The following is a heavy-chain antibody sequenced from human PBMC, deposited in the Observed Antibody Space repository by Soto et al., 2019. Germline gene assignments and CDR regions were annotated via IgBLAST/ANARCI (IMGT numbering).Heavy chain of an antibody. D-gene: IGHD4-17*01. CDR1: GFTFSRYA. CDR2: ISRDGSTT. J-gene: IGHJ1*01. Sequence: QVQVVESGGRVVQPGGSLRLSCEGSGFTFSRYAMHWVRQAPGGGLEWVAVISRDGSTTYYGDFVKGRFTVSRDNAKNSVFLSMTSLRADDTAVFYCARSRNGAVPDSTNIWGQGTLVTVSS. V-gene: IGHV3-30-3*01. CDR3: ARSRNGAVPDSTNI.